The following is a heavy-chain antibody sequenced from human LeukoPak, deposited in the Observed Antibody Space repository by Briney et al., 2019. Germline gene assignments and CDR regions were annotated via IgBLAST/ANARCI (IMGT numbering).Heavy chain of an antibody. CDR2: IYYSGST. J-gene: IGHJ4*02. Sequence: SETLSLTCTVSGGSISSGGYYWSWIRQHPGKGLEWIGYIYYSGSTYYNPSLKIRVTISVDTSKNQFSLKLSSVTAADTAVYYCARGNCSGGSCSNFDYWGQGTLVTLSS. V-gene: IGHV4-31*03. D-gene: IGHD2-15*01. CDR3: ARGNCSGGSCSNFDY. CDR1: GGSISSGGYY.